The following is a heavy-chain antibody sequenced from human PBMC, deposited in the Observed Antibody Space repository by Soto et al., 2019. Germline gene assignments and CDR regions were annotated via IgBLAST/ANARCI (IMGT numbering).Heavy chain of an antibody. V-gene: IGHV3-21*01. CDR1: GGTFSSYS. D-gene: IGHD1-26*01. J-gene: IGHJ4*02. CDR3: ARDLARGY. CDR2: ISSSSSYI. Sequence: VGALRLSCAASGGTFSSYSMNWVRQDPGKGLEWVSSISSSSSYIYYADSVKGRFTISRDNAKNSLYLQMNSLRAEDTAVYYCARDLARGYWGQGTLVTVSS.